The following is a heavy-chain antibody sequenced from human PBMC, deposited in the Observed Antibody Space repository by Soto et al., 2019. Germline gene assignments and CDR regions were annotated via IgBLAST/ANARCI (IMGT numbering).Heavy chain of an antibody. J-gene: IGHJ5*02. CDR2: FSYSGSS. CDR1: GGSITSDH. CDR3: ARGGGTILAPLP. V-gene: IGHV4-59*01. D-gene: IGHD3-3*01. Sequence: SETLSLTCTVSGGSITSDHWSWIRQPPGKGLEWIGYFSYSGSSNYNPSLKSRVTISVDTSKNQFSLKLSSVTAADTAVYYCARGGGTILAPLPWGPGTLVTVSS.